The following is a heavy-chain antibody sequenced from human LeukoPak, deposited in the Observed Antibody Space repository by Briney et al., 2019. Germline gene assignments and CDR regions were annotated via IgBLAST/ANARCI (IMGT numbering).Heavy chain of an antibody. V-gene: IGHV4-59*08. CDR3: ARHNPYCSGGSCYDGGDY. D-gene: IGHD2-15*01. Sequence: PSETLSLTCTVSGGSISSYYWSLIRQPPGKGLEWIGYIYYSGSTNYNPSLKSRVTMSVDTSKNQFSLKLSSVTAADTAVYYCARHNPYCSGGSCYDGGDYWGQGTLVTVSS. J-gene: IGHJ4*02. CDR1: GGSISSYY. CDR2: IYYSGST.